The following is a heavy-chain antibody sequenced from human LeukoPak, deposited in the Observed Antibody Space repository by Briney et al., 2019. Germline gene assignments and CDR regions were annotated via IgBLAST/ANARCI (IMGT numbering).Heavy chain of an antibody. D-gene: IGHD1-1*01. Sequence: ASVKVSCKASGYTFTGYYMHWVRQAPGQGPEWMGVISPSGGSTTYAQKFQGRVTLTRDMSTSTVYMELSSLRSEDTAVYYCARVWRYFDYWGQGTLVTVSS. CDR3: ARVWRYFDY. J-gene: IGHJ4*02. CDR1: GYTFTGYY. V-gene: IGHV1-46*01. CDR2: ISPSGGST.